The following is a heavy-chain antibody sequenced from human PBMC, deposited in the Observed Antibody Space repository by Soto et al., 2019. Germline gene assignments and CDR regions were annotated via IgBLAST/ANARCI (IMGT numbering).Heavy chain of an antibody. Sequence: PGGSLRLSCAASGFTFSSYRMSWVRQAPGKGLEWVANIKQDGSEKYYVDSVKGRFTISRDNAKNSLYLQMNSLRAEDTAVYYCVRVPYYYDSSGYSKTDRVHYWGQGTLVTVSS. D-gene: IGHD3-22*01. CDR2: IKQDGSEK. V-gene: IGHV3-7*04. CDR3: VRVPYYYDSSGYSKTDRVHY. J-gene: IGHJ4*02. CDR1: GFTFSSYR.